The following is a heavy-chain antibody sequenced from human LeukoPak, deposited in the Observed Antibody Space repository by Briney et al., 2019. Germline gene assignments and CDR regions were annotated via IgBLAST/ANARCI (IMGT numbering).Heavy chain of an antibody. Sequence: SETLSLTCAVYGGSFSGYCWSWIRQPPGKGLEWIGEINHSGSTNYNPSLKSRVTISVDTSKNQFSLKLSSVTAADTAVYYCAAHTSGYSSSWYDYWGQGTLVTVSS. CDR3: AAHTSGYSSSWYDY. J-gene: IGHJ4*02. V-gene: IGHV4-34*01. CDR1: GGSFSGYC. CDR2: INHSGST. D-gene: IGHD6-13*01.